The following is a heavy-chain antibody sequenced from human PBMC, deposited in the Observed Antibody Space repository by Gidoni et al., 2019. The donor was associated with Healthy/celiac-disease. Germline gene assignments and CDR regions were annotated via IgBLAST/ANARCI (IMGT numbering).Heavy chain of an antibody. CDR3: ARWARRDGYNYDGWFDP. CDR1: GGSISSYY. V-gene: IGHV4-59*01. CDR2: IYYRGST. J-gene: IGHJ5*02. Sequence: QVQLQESGPGLVKPSETLSLTCTVSGGSISSYYWSWIRQPPGKGLEWIGYIYYRGSTNYNPSLKSRVTISVDTSKNQFSLKLSSVTAADTAVYYCARWARRDGYNYDGWFDPWGQGTLVTVSS. D-gene: IGHD5-12*01.